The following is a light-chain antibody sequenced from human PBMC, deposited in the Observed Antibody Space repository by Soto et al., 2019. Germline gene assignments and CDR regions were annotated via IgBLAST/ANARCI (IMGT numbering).Light chain of an antibody. J-gene: IGLJ1*01. CDR3: SSYSISTAYL. V-gene: IGLV2-14*01. CDR1: SSDVGGYDY. CDR2: EVN. Sequence: QSALTQPASVSGSPGQSITISCTGTSSDVGGYDYVSWYQLHPGKAPKLMVFEVNNRPSGVSYRSSGSKSGNTASLTISGLQAEDEADYFCSSYSISTAYLFGTGTKVTV.